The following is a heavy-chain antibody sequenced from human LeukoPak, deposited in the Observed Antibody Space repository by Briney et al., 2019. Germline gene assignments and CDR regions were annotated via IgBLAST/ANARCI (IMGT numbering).Heavy chain of an antibody. V-gene: IGHV3-9*01. J-gene: IGHJ3*02. CDR3: ACQLLGEAFDI. D-gene: IGHD2-2*01. CDR2: ISWNSGSI. Sequence: GGSLRLSCAASGFTFDDYAMHWVRQAPGKGLEWVSGISWNSGSIGYADSVKGRFTVSRDNAKNSLYLQMNSLRAEDTALYYCACQLLGEAFDIWGQGTMVTVSS. CDR1: GFTFDDYA.